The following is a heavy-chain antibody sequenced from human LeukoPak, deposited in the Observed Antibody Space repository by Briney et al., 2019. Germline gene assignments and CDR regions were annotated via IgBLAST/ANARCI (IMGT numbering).Heavy chain of an antibody. D-gene: IGHD5-12*01. CDR2: IYYSGST. Sequence: SETLSLTCTVSGGSISSSSYYWGWIRQPPGKGLEWIGSIYYSGSTYYNPSLKSRVTISVDTSKNQFSLKLSSVTAADTAVYYCARQGRSEWLRLWYYYYMDVWGKGTTVTISS. CDR1: GGSISSSSYY. J-gene: IGHJ6*03. V-gene: IGHV4-39*01. CDR3: ARQGRSEWLRLWYYYYMDV.